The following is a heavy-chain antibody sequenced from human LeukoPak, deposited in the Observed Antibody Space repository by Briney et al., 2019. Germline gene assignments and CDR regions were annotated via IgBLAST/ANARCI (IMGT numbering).Heavy chain of an antibody. J-gene: IGHJ1*01. V-gene: IGHV3-7*01. CDR1: GFTFSSYW. CDR3: ATYSILNAREFRY. Sequence: GGSLRLSCAASGFTFSSYWMHWVRQAPGKGLEWAANVQHIGGETYYVDSVKGRFTISRDNAKNSVYLQMNSLGADDTAVYYCATYSILNAREFRYWGQGTLVTVTS. CDR2: VQHIGGET. D-gene: IGHD4-11*01.